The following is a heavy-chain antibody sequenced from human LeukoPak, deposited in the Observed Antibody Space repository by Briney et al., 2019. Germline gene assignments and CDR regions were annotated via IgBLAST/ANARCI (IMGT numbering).Heavy chain of an antibody. CDR2: INYSGNT. V-gene: IGHV4-59*01. Sequence: SETLSLTCTVSGGSISRYYWNWIRQPPGKGLEWIGYINYSGNTKYNTSLKSRVTISVDTSKNQFSLKLSSVTAADTAVYYCARADYDILTGSDLYFFDSWGRGTLVTVSS. J-gene: IGHJ4*02. D-gene: IGHD3-9*01. CDR1: GGSISRYY. CDR3: ARADYDILTGSDLYFFDS.